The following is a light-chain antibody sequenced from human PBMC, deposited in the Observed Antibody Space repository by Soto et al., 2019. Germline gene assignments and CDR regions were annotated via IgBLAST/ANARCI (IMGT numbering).Light chain of an antibody. Sequence: EIVLTQSPATLSLSPGETATLSCRASRTVGNFLAWYQQKPGQAPSLLIYDATHRATGIPARFSGSGSGTDFTLTISSLEPDDFGVYYCQQRYNWPPLTFGGGTKVDIK. CDR3: QQRYNWPPLT. J-gene: IGKJ4*01. V-gene: IGKV3-11*01. CDR1: RTVGNF. CDR2: DAT.